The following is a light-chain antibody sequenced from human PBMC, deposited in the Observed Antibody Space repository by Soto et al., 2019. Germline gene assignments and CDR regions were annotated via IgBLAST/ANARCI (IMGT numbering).Light chain of an antibody. CDR1: QDISNY. Sequence: DIQMTQSPSSLSASVGDRVTITCQASQDISNYLNWYQQKPGKAPKLLIYDASNLETGVPSRFSGSGSGTDFTFTNSSLQPEDIATYYCQQYDNPPPITFGQGTRLEIK. CDR2: DAS. V-gene: IGKV1-33*01. CDR3: QQYDNPPPIT. J-gene: IGKJ5*01.